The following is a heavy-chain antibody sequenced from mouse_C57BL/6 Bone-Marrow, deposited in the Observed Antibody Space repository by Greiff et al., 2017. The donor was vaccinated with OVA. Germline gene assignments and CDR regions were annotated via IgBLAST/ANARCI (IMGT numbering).Heavy chain of an antibody. J-gene: IGHJ2*01. V-gene: IGHV5-16*01. Sequence: EVMLVESEGGLVQPGSSMKLSCTASGFTFSDYYMAWVRQVPEKGLEWVANINYDGSSTYYLDSLKSRFIISRDNAKNILYLQMSSLKSEDTATYYCAREFYYGSNYFDYWGQGTTLTVSS. CDR1: GFTFSDYY. CDR2: INYDGSST. CDR3: AREFYYGSNYFDY. D-gene: IGHD1-1*01.